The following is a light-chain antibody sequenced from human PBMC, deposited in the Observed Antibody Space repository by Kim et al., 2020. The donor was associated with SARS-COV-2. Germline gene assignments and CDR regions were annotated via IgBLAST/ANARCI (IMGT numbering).Light chain of an antibody. J-gene: IGKJ2*01. CDR3: QQYHALPRT. CDR1: QDNSNY. V-gene: IGKV1-33*01. Sequence: SGSVGGRVTITCQATQDNSNYLNWYQQKPGKAPKLLIHDASNLETGFPTRFSGGGSGTFFTFTISSLQPEDIATYYCQQYHALPRTFGQGTKLEIK. CDR2: DAS.